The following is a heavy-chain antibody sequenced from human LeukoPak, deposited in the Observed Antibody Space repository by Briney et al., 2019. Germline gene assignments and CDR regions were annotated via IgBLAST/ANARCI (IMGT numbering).Heavy chain of an antibody. CDR1: GFTFSSYS. V-gene: IGHV3-48*04. D-gene: IGHD6-13*01. J-gene: IGHJ4*02. CDR3: ARDYAGIALDY. Sequence: GGSLRLSCAASGFTFSSYSMNWVRQAPGKGLEWVSYISSSSTIYYADSVKGRFTISRDNAKNSLYLQMNSLRAEDTAVYYCARDYAGIALDYWGQGTLVTVSS. CDR2: ISSSSTI.